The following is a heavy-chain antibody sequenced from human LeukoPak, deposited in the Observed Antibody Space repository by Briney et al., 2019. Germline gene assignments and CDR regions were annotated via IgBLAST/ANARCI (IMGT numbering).Heavy chain of an antibody. CDR2: IARDDFT. V-gene: IGHV3-23*01. J-gene: IGHJ4*02. CDR1: GFTFRDYS. CDR3: VKGLDRGTDVADDFDL. D-gene: IGHD6-19*01. Sequence: GGSLRLSCVASGFTFRDYSMAWVRQVPGGGLDWVSAIARDDFTVYPDPLKGRFAISRDKSRIPLYLQMNSLRAEDTAVYYCVKGLDRGTDVADDFDLWGQGTLVTVSS.